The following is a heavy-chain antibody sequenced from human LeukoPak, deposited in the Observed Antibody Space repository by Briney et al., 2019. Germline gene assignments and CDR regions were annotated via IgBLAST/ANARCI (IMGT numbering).Heavy chain of an antibody. D-gene: IGHD1-1*01. CDR1: GFTFSSHA. J-gene: IGHJ4*02. V-gene: IGHV3-23*01. CDR3: ANEVRPNDY. Sequence: GSLRLSCAASGFTFSSHAMCWVRQAPGKGLEWVSSIDISGGSTYYADSVQGRFTISRDNSKNTLYLEMNSLRAEDTALYYCANEVRPNDYWGQGTLVTVSS. CDR2: IDISGGST.